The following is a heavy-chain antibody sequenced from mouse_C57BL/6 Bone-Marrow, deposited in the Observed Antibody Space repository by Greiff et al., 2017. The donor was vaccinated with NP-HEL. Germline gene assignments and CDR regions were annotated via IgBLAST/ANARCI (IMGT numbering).Heavy chain of an antibody. D-gene: IGHD2-3*01. Sequence: QVQLKQSGAELARPGASVKMSCKASGYTFTSYTMHWVKQRPGQGLEWIGYINPSSGYTKYNQKFKDKATLTADKSSSTAYMQLSSLTSEDSAVYYCARSLYDYSDYWGQGTTLTVSS. J-gene: IGHJ2*01. V-gene: IGHV1-4*01. CDR2: INPSSGYT. CDR3: ARSLYDYSDY. CDR1: GYTFTSYT.